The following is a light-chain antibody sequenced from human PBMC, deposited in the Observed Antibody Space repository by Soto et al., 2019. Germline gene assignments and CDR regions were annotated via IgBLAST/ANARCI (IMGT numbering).Light chain of an antibody. Sequence: DIQMTQSPSTLSASVGDRVTITCRGSQSISTSLAWYQQKPGKAPKVLIYKASSLESGVPSRFSGSGSGTEFTLTISSLQPDDFATYYCQHCDSYWTFGQGTKVEIK. V-gene: IGKV1-5*03. CDR3: QHCDSYWT. CDR1: QSISTS. J-gene: IGKJ1*01. CDR2: KAS.